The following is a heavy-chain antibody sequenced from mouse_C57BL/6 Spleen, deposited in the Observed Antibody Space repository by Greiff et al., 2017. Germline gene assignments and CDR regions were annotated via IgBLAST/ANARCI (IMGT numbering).Heavy chain of an antibody. Sequence: VQLQQSGPALVKPGASVKISCKASGYAFSSSWMNWVKQRPGKGLEWIGRIYPGDGDTTYNGKFKGKATLTADKSSSTAYMQLSSLTSEDSAVYFCASNPWYFDFWGTGTTVTVSS. J-gene: IGHJ1*03. CDR2: IYPGDGDT. CDR3: ASNPWYFDF. CDR1: GYAFSSSW. V-gene: IGHV1-82*01.